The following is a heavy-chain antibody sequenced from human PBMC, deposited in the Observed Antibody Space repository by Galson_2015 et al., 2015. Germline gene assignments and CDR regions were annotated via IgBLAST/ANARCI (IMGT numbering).Heavy chain of an antibody. CDR2: IYYSGST. CDR1: GGSISRYY. CDR3: ARDCIGGSCYYREDAFDI. V-gene: IGHV4-59*01. D-gene: IGHD2-15*01. J-gene: IGHJ3*02. Sequence: ETLSLTCTVSGGSISRYYWSWVRQPPGKGLEWIEYIYYSGSTHYNPSLKSRVTISVDTSKNQFSLKLSSVTAADTAVYYCARDCIGGSCYYREDAFDIWGQGTMVTVSS.